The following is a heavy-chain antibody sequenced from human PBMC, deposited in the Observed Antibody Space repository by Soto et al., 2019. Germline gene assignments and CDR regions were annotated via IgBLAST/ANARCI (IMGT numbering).Heavy chain of an antibody. V-gene: IGHV3-23*01. Sequence: EVQLLESGGGLVQPGGSLRLSCAASGFTFSSYTMSCVRQGPGKGLEWVSGISRSGGSTVYADSVKGRFTISRDNFKNTLKLQMNSLSAEDTAVYYCAKGWGDYWGQGTPVTVSS. J-gene: IGHJ4*02. CDR2: ISRSGGST. CDR3: AKGWGDY. D-gene: IGHD1-26*01. CDR1: GFTFSSYT.